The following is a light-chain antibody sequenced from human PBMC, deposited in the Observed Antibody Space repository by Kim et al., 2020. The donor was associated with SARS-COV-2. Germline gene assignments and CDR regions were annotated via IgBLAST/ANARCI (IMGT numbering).Light chain of an antibody. J-gene: IGLJ3*02. CDR3: AAWDDSLNGVE. Sequence: GQRGTISCSGSSTNCGSNTVNWYQRLPGTAPKLLIYSNKQRPSGVPDRFSGSKSGTSASLAISGLQSEDEADYYCAAWDDSLNGVEFGGGTQLTVL. V-gene: IGLV1-44*01. CDR1: STNCGSNT. CDR2: SNK.